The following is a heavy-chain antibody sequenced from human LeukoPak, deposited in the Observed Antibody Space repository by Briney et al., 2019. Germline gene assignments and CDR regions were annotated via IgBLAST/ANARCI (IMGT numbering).Heavy chain of an antibody. D-gene: IGHD3-10*01. Sequence: PGGSLRLSCAASGFTFSNYGMSWVRQAPGKGLEWVSVIYSGGSTYYADSVKGRFTISRDNSKNTLYLQMNSLRAEDTAVYYCARGILYGSGSYWGQGTLVTVSS. CDR1: GFTFSNYG. CDR2: IYSGGST. J-gene: IGHJ4*02. CDR3: ARGILYGSGSY. V-gene: IGHV3-53*01.